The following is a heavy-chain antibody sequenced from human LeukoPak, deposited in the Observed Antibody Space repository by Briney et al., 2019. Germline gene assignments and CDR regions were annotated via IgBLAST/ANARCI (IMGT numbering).Heavy chain of an antibody. D-gene: IGHD2-2*01. CDR1: GYSFTSYW. V-gene: IGHV5-51*01. CDR3: ARHGGYCTSTSCYLTLEY. Sequence: GESLKISCKGSGYSFTSYWIGWVRQMPGKGLEWMGIIYPGDSDTRYSPSFQGQVTISADKSISTAYLQWSSPKASDTAMYYCARHGGYCTSTSCYLTLEYWGQGTLVTVSS. CDR2: IYPGDSDT. J-gene: IGHJ4*02.